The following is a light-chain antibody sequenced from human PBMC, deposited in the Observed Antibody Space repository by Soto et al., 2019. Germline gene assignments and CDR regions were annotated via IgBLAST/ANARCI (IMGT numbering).Light chain of an antibody. V-gene: IGKV3-20*01. J-gene: IGKJ1*01. CDR1: QSVSSY. CDR2: DAS. Sequence: PGERATLSCRASQSVSSYLAWYQQKPGQAPRLLIYDASNRATGIPARFSGSGSGTDFTLTISRLEPEDSAVFYCHLYGASPPTFGQGTKVDIK. CDR3: HLYGASPPT.